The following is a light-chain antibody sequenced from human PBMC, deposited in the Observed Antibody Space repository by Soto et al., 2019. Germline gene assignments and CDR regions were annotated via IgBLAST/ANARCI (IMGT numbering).Light chain of an antibody. CDR2: AAS. V-gene: IGKV1-39*01. Sequence: DIQMTQSPSSLSASVGDRVTITCRASQSISSYLNWYQQKPGKAPKVLMYAASSLQSGVPSRFGGSGSGTDFTLTISSLQPEDFATYYCQQSYTMPFTFGGGTKVEIK. J-gene: IGKJ4*01. CDR3: QQSYTMPFT. CDR1: QSISSY.